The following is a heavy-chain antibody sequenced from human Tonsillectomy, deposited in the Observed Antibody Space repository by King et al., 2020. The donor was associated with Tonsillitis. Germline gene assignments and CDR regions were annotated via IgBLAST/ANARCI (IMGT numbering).Heavy chain of an antibody. D-gene: IGHD3-3*01. CDR2: IYYSGST. CDR3: ARRGDFWSGYYIDY. Sequence: VQLQESGPGLVKPSETLSLTCTVSGGSISSSSYYWGWIRQPPGKGLEWIGSIYYSGSTYYNPSLNSRVTISVDTSKNQFSLKLSSVTAADTAVYYCARRGDFWSGYYIDYWGQGTLVTVSS. J-gene: IGHJ4*02. V-gene: IGHV4-39*01. CDR1: GGSISSSSYY.